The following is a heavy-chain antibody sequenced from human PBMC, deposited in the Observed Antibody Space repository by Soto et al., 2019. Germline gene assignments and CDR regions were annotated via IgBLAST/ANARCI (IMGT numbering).Heavy chain of an antibody. Sequence: GGSLRLSCVASGFTFTTYWMSWVRQAPGKGLEWVANIRQDGGAQYYVDSVKGRFTISRDNAKNSVYLQMDSLRVEDTAVYYCVRGGHGSGSYLGSSWGQGILATVSS. D-gene: IGHD3-10*01. J-gene: IGHJ5*02. V-gene: IGHV3-7*03. CDR3: VRGGHGSGSYLGSS. CDR2: IRQDGGAQ. CDR1: GFTFTTYW.